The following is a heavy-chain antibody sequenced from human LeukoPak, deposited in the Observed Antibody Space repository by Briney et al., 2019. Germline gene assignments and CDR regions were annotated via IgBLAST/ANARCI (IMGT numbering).Heavy chain of an antibody. Sequence: SETLSLTCTVSGGSISSSSYYWGWIRQPPGKGLEWIGSIYYSGSTYYNPSLKSRVTISVDTSKNQFSLKLSSVTAADTAVYYCASLRSYYYDSSGYYYFDYWGQGTLVTVSS. CDR3: ASLRSYYYDSSGYYYFDY. D-gene: IGHD3-22*01. V-gene: IGHV4-39*01. CDR1: GGSISSSSYY. J-gene: IGHJ4*02. CDR2: IYYSGST.